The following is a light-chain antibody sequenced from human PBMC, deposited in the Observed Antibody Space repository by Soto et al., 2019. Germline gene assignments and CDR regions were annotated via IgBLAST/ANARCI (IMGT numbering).Light chain of an antibody. CDR1: QSVSID. CDR2: GAS. CDR3: QQYGSSGT. J-gene: IGKJ1*01. V-gene: IGKV3-20*01. Sequence: EIVMKQSPATLSVSPGERATLSCRASQSVSIDLAWYQQKPGQALRLLIYGASNRATGIPDRFSGSGSGTDFTLTISRLEPEDFAVYYCQQYGSSGTFGQGTKVDIK.